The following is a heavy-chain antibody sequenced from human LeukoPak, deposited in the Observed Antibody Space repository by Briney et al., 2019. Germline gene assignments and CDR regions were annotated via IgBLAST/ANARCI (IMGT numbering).Heavy chain of an antibody. V-gene: IGHV1-2*06. CDR1: GYTFTGYY. CDR2: MNPNSGGK. Sequence: GASVKVSCKASGYTFTGYYLHWVRQAPGQGPEWMGQMNPNSGGKNYAQKFQGRVTMTRDTSISTAYMELTRLRSDDTAVYYCARDSPIMGTFYAFDIWGQGTVVTVSS. J-gene: IGHJ3*02. D-gene: IGHD2/OR15-2a*01. CDR3: ARDSPIMGTFYAFDI.